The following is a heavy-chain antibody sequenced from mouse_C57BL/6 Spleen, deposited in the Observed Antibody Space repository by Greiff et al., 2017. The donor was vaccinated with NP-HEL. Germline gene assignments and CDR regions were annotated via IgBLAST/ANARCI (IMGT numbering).Heavy chain of an antibody. CDR3: ARTTREAMDY. CDR1: GYSITSGYY. J-gene: IGHJ4*01. V-gene: IGHV3-6*01. CDR2: ISYDGSN. D-gene: IGHD1-1*01. Sequence: EVQLVESGPGLVKPSQSLSLTCSVTGYSITSGYYWNWIRQFPGNKLEWMGYISYDGSNNYNPSLKNRITITRDTSKNQFFLTLNSVTTEDTATYYCARTTREAMDYWGQGTSVSVSS.